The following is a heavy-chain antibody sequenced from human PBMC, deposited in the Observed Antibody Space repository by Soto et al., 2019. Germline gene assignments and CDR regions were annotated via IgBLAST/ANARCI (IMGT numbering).Heavy chain of an antibody. D-gene: IGHD3-10*01. J-gene: IGHJ4*02. CDR1: GFTFSDYA. Sequence: EVQLLESGGGLVQPGGSLRLSCAASGFTFSDYAMNWVRQAPGKGLEWVSSISHSGGGTYYADSVRGRFTISRDNSKNTVYLQMRSLRDEDTAIYCCEKDLRRMHGSGGDHWGLEALVTVSS. CDR3: EKDLRRMHGSGGDH. CDR2: ISHSGGGT. V-gene: IGHV3-23*01.